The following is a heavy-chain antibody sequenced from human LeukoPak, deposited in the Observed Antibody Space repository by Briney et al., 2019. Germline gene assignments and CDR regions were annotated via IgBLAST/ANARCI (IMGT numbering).Heavy chain of an antibody. CDR2: ISWNSGSI. CDR3: AKDIWGSAAGNYFDY. V-gene: IGHV3-9*01. D-gene: IGHD6-13*01. J-gene: IGHJ4*02. Sequence: WIRQPAGKGLEWVSGISWNSGSIGYADSVKGRFTISRDNAKNSLYLQMNSLRAEDTALYHCAKDIWGSAAGNYFDYWGQGTLVTVSS.